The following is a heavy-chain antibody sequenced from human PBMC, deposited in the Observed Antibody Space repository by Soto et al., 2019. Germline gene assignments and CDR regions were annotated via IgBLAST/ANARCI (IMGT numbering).Heavy chain of an antibody. CDR2: INTSGGNS. J-gene: IGHJ1*01. D-gene: IGHD2-21*01. CDR3: AKEGAIPGEVDA. Sequence: HLAQSRPEVKRPGASVKISCKASGFIFTDWFMHWVRQAPGQGPEWMGIINTSGGNSIYSQKFQDRVTMTRDTSTSTLYVELNSLTSADTAVYYCAKEGAIPGEVDAWGQGTLVTVSS. V-gene: IGHV1-46*01. CDR1: GFIFTDWF.